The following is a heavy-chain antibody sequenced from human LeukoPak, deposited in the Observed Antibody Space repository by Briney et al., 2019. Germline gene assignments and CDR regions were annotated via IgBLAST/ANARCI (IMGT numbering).Heavy chain of an antibody. CDR3: ARTYYYDSSGLVPGY. J-gene: IGHJ4*02. V-gene: IGHV5-10-1*01. Sequence: GESLKIPCKGSGYSFTSYWISWVRQMPGKGLEWMGRIDPSDSYTNYSPSFQGHVTISADKSISTAYLQWSSLKASDTAMYYCARTYYYDSSGLVPGYWGQGTLVTVSP. CDR1: GYSFTSYW. CDR2: IDPSDSYT. D-gene: IGHD3-22*01.